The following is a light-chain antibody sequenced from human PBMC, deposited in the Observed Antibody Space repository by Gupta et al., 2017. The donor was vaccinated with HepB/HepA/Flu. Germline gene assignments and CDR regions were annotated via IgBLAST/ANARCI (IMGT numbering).Light chain of an antibody. CDR2: GAS. CDR1: QSVSSSY. V-gene: IGKV3-20*01. Sequence: ETVLTLSPGPLSSSTAERAALSCRASQSVSSSYLAWYQQKPGQAPRLLIYGASSRATGVPDRFSGSGSGTDFTLTISRLEPEDFAVYFCQQYGSSPTLTFGGGTKVEIK. CDR3: QQYGSSPTLT. J-gene: IGKJ4*01.